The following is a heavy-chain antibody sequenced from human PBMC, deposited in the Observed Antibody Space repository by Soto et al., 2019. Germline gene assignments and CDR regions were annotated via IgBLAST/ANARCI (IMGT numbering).Heavy chain of an antibody. CDR2: INPNSGGT. CDR3: ARGSRRTSGYYLNWFDP. Sequence: ASVKVSCKASGYTFTGYYMHWVRQAPGQGLEWMGWINPNSGGTNYAQKFQGRVTMTRDTSISTAYMELSRLRSDDTAVYYCARGSRRTSGYYLNWFDPWGQGTLVTVSS. J-gene: IGHJ5*02. V-gene: IGHV1-2*02. D-gene: IGHD3-22*01. CDR1: GYTFTGYY.